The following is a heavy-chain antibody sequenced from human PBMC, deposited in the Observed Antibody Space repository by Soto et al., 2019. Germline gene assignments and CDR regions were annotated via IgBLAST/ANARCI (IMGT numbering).Heavy chain of an antibody. Sequence: QVQLVQSGAXVKKPGTSVKVSCEVSGGTFSNYAITWVRQAPGQGLEWLGGAIPVYGSTNYAQKFQGRVTITAGESATTTFMELSSLRSDDTAVYYCARRGVANSRDAFDIWGQGTLVTVS. D-gene: IGHD1-26*01. V-gene: IGHV1-69*01. CDR3: ARRGVANSRDAFDI. CDR1: GGTFSNYA. CDR2: AIPVYGST. J-gene: IGHJ3*02.